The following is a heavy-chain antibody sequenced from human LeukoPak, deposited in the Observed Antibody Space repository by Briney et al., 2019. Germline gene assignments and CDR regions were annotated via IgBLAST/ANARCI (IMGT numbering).Heavy chain of an antibody. Sequence: SETLSLTCTVSGGSISSYYWSWIRQPPGKGLEWIGYIYYSGSTNYNPSLKSRVTTSVDTSKNQFSLKLSSVTAADTAVYYCARIGVDTATDYWGQGTLVTVSS. D-gene: IGHD5-18*01. CDR3: ARIGVDTATDY. CDR1: GGSISSYY. J-gene: IGHJ4*02. V-gene: IGHV4-59*01. CDR2: IYYSGST.